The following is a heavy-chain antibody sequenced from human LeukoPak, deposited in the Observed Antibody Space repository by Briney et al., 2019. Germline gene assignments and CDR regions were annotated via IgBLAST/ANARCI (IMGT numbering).Heavy chain of an antibody. CDR3: ARMPAMGYYFDY. CDR2: SRNKAMRFTT. CDR1: GFTFSSNW. J-gene: IGHJ4*02. Sequence: GGSLRLSCAASGFTFSSNWMSWVRQAPGKGLEWVGRSRNKAMRFTTEYAASVRGRFTISRDDSKNSLYLQMSSLKTEDTAVYYCARMPAMGYYFDYWGLGTLVTVSS. V-gene: IGHV3-72*01. D-gene: IGHD5-18*01.